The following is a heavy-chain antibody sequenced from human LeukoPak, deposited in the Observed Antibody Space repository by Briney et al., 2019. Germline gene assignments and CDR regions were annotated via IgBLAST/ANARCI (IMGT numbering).Heavy chain of an antibody. CDR2: ISGSGGST. D-gene: IGHD2-2*01. J-gene: IGHJ6*02. CDR3: ARDPGPYRYGMDV. Sequence: GGSLRLSCAASGFTFSSYAMSWVRQAPGKGLEWVSAISGSGGSTYYADSVKGRFTISRDNSKNTLYLQMNSLRAEDTAVYYCARDPGPYRYGMDVWGQGTTVTVSS. CDR1: GFTFSSYA. V-gene: IGHV3-23*01.